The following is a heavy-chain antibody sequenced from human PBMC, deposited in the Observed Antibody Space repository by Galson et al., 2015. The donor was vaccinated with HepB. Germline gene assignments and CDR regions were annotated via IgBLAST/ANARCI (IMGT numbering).Heavy chain of an antibody. D-gene: IGHD2-8*02. CDR3: ARDWWQQLKN. Sequence: SLRLSCAASGFTFSDYWMSWVRQAPGKGPEWVATLNTSGNDKYYVDSVKGRFTISRDNAKNSLYLQLDSLRVEDTAMYYCARDWWQQLKNWGQGTLVTVSS. CDR1: GFTFSDYW. J-gene: IGHJ4*02. V-gene: IGHV3-7*01. CDR2: LNTSGNDK.